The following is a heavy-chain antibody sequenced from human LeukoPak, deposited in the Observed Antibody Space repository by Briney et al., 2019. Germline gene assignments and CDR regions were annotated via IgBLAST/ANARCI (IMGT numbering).Heavy chain of an antibody. CDR1: GYSFTRYW. Sequence: GESLKISCKGSGYSFTRYWIGWVRQMPGKGLEWMGIIYPGDSDTRYSPSFQGQVTISADKSISTAYLQWSSLKASGTAMYYCARGGPHYFDSSGYSDAFDIWGQGTMVTVSS. J-gene: IGHJ3*02. CDR3: ARGGPHYFDSSGYSDAFDI. D-gene: IGHD3-22*01. V-gene: IGHV5-51*01. CDR2: IYPGDSDT.